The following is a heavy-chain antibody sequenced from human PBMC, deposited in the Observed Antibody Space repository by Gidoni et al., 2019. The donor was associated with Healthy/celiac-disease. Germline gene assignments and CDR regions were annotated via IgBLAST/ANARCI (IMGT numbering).Heavy chain of an antibody. CDR3: ARESQYYYDSSGTYYFDY. V-gene: IGHV1-69*06. CDR2: IIPIFGTA. J-gene: IGHJ4*02. CDR1: GGTFSSYA. D-gene: IGHD3-22*01. Sequence: QVQLVQSGAEVKKPGSSVKVSCQASGGTFSSYAISWVRQAPGQGLEWMGGIIPIFGTANDAQKFQGRVTITADKSTSTAYMELSSLRSEDTAVYYCARESQYYYDSSGTYYFDYWGQGTLVTVSS.